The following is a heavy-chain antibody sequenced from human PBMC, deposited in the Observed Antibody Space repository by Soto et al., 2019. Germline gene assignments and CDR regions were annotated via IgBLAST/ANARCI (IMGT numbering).Heavy chain of an antibody. J-gene: IGHJ3*02. CDR1: GFPFTKAW. D-gene: IGHD3-22*01. Sequence: GGSLRLSCAASGFPFTKAWMTWVSQAPGKGLEWVGRIRSKTSSETREYAAPVKGRFTISRDDSKNMLYLEMNSLKIEDTGVYYCTTDGFTGIVGIWGQGTMVTVS. V-gene: IGHV3-15*01. CDR2: IRSKTSSETR. CDR3: TTDGFTGIVGI.